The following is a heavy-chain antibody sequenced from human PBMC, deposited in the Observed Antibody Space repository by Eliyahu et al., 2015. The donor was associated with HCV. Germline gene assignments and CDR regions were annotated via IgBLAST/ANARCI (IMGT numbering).Heavy chain of an antibody. CDR1: GFSLSNARMG. Sequence: QVTLKESGPVLVKPTETLTLTCTVSGFSLSNARMGVSWIRQPPGKALEWLAHIFSNDEKSYSTSLKSRLTISKDTSKSQVVLTMTNMDPVDTATYYCARIFPDELRYFDWQPWAVQYYYYYGMDVWGQGTTVTVSS. J-gene: IGHJ6*02. CDR2: IFSNDEK. CDR3: ARIFPDELRYFDWQPWAVQYYYYYGMDV. D-gene: IGHD3-9*01. V-gene: IGHV2-26*01.